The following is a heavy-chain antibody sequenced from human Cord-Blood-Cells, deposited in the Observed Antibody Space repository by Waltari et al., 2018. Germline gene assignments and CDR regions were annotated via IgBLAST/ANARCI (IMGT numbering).Heavy chain of an antibody. CDR3: ARVSAPFYYMDV. CDR1: GGSFSGYY. Sequence: QVQLQQWGAGLLKPSETLSLTCAVYGGSFSGYYWSWIRQPPGKGLEWIGEINHSGSTNYNPSLKSRVTISVDTYKTQFSRKLSSVTAADMAVYYCARVSAPFYYMDVWGKGTTVTVSS. V-gene: IGHV4-34*01. J-gene: IGHJ6*03. D-gene: IGHD2-15*01. CDR2: INHSGST.